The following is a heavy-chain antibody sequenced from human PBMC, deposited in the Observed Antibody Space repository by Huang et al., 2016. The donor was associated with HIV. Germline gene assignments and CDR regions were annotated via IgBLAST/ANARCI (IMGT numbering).Heavy chain of an antibody. J-gene: IGHJ3*02. CDR2: IRGSSGDT. Sequence: QIQLMQSGPELKQPGASVKVSCKASGYTFPRYGLPWVRQAPGQGPEWMGWIRGSSGDTEYAQKFQGRVTLTTDTSTNIAYMELRSLRSDDTAKYYCARDPKYHRIGYYRQRRGIDIWGQGTMVIVSS. D-gene: IGHD3-22*01. V-gene: IGHV1-18*01. CDR1: GYTFPRYG. CDR3: ARDPKYHRIGYYRQRRGIDI.